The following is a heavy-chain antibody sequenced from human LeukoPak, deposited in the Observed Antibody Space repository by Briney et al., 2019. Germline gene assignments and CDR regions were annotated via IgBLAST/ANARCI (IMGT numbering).Heavy chain of an antibody. V-gene: IGHV3-20*04. J-gene: IGHJ4*02. Sequence: GGSLRLSCAASGFTFDDYGMSWVRQAPGKGLEWVSGINWNGGSTGYADSVKGRCTISRDNAKNSLYLQMNSLRAEDTALYYCARGRYCSSTSCYAIFDYWGQGTLVTVSS. D-gene: IGHD2-2*01. CDR2: INWNGGST. CDR1: GFTFDDYG. CDR3: ARGRYCSSTSCYAIFDY.